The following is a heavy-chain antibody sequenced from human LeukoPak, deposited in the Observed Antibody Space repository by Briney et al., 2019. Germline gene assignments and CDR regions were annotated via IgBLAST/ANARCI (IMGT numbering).Heavy chain of an antibody. CDR3: ARANNLDY. V-gene: IGHV3-74*01. CDR1: GFTLSNYW. D-gene: IGHD1/OR15-1a*01. J-gene: IGHJ4*02. Sequence: GGSLRLSCAASGFTLSNYWMHWVRQVPGEGLVRVSRINFDGSSTNYADSVKGRFTISRDNAKNTLYLQMSSLRVEDTAVYSCARANNLDYWGQGTLVTVSS. CDR2: INFDGSST.